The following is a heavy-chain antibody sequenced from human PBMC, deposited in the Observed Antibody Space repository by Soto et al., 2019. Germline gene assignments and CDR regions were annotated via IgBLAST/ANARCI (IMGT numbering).Heavy chain of an antibody. CDR1: GFTFSDYY. V-gene: IGHV3-11*01. J-gene: IGHJ6*02. D-gene: IGHD2-21*01. CDR2: ISSSSGSSI. CDR3: ARWATSYFYHYYYGMDV. Sequence: VESGGGLVKPGGSLKLSCAASGFTFSDYYMSWIRQAPGKGLEWVSFISSSSGSSIYYADSVKGRFTISRDNAKNSLYLQMNSLRAEDTAVYYCARWATSYFYHYYYGMDVWGQGTTVTVSS.